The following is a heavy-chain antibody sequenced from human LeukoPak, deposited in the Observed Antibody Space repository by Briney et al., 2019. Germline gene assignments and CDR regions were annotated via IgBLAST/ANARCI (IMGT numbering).Heavy chain of an antibody. CDR3: AKDTCSGGNCYFPFDF. V-gene: IGHV3-23*01. D-gene: IGHD2-15*01. Sequence: GGSLRLSCAASGFTFSSYSMNWVRQAPGKGLEWISGISASGGTTYYADSVKGRFTISRDNSKDTLYLQMNILRAEDTAVYFCAKDTCSGGNCYFPFDFCGQGTLVTVSS. J-gene: IGHJ4*02. CDR1: GFTFSSYS. CDR2: ISASGGTT.